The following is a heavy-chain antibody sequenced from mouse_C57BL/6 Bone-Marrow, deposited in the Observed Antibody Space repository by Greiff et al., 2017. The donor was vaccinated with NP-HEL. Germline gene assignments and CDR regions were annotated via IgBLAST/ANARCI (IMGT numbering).Heavy chain of an antibody. V-gene: IGHV1-87*01. CDR1: STFSRRVH. CDR2: GQGLEWIG. CDR3: SEDSAVYYCAWSTVVAYYYAMDY. D-gene: IGHD1-1*01. Sequence: VQLQQSGPELARPWASVKISCQAFSTFSRRVHFAIRDTNYWMQWVKQRPGQGLEWIGAIYPGNGDTSYNQKFKGKATLTADNSSSTAYMQLSSLTSEDSAVYYCAWSTVVAYYYAMDYWGQGTSVTVSS. J-gene: IGHJ4*01.